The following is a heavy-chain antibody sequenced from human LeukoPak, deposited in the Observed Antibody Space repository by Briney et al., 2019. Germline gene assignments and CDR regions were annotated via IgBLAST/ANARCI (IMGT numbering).Heavy chain of an antibody. CDR1: GYTFGTYW. V-gene: IGHV5-51*01. D-gene: IGHD3-9*01. J-gene: IGHJ4*02. CDR2: IHLRDPLT. Sequence: GESLKISCQLSGYTFGTYWIGWVRQMPGKGLEWMGIIHLRDPLTYYSPSWQGQVITSDDKSISTAYLQWNSLTASDSGIYYCASARDGNFYWDYWAQGTLVTVAS. CDR3: ASARDGNFYWDY.